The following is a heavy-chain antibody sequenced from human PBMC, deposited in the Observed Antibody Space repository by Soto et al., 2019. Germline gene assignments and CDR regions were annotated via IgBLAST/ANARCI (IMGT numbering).Heavy chain of an antibody. V-gene: IGHV1-18*01. CDR2: ISAYNGNT. J-gene: IGHJ4*02. D-gene: IGHD3-16*01. CDR3: ARGGPDLATIGSFDY. Sequence: RASVKVSCKASGYTFPSCGISWVRQAPGQGLEWMGWISAYNGNTNYAQKVQGRVTMTTDTSTNTAYMELRSLRSDDTAVYYCARGGPDLATIGSFDYWGQGTLVTVSS. CDR1: GYTFPSCG.